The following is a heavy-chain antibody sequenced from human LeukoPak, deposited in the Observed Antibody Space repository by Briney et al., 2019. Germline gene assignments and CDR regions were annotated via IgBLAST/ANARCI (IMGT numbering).Heavy chain of an antibody. J-gene: IGHJ4*02. CDR1: GFTFSSYA. CDR3: AKDLYSSSWYLLFDY. Sequence: GGSLRLSCAASGFTFSSYAMSWVRQAPGKGLEWVSAISGSGGSTYYADSVKGRFTISRDNSKNTLYLQMNSLRAEDTAVYYCAKDLYSSSWYLLFDYWGQGTLVTVSS. V-gene: IGHV3-23*01. CDR2: ISGSGGST. D-gene: IGHD6-13*01.